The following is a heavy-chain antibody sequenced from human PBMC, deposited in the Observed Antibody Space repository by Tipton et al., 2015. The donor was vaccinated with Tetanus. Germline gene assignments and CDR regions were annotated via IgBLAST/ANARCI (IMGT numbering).Heavy chain of an antibody. CDR2: ISRTSGTI. CDR3: ARDGYSSSWDFDY. V-gene: IGHV3-48*02. CDR1: GFTFSDFS. D-gene: IGHD6-13*01. Sequence: SLRLSCAASGFTFSDFSMNWVRQAPGKGLQWISYISRTSGTIYYADSVKGRFTVSRDNAKNALYLQMNSLRDEDMAVYYCARDGYSSSWDFDYWGQGTLVTVSS. J-gene: IGHJ4*02.